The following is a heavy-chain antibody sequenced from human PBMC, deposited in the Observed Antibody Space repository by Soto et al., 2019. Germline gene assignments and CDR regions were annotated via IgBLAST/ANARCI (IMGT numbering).Heavy chain of an antibody. V-gene: IGHV3-23*01. CDR2: ISGSGGST. Sequence: VGSLRLSCAASGFTFSSYAMSWVRQAPGKGLEWVSAISGSGGSTYYADSVKGRFTISRDNSKNTLYLQMHSLRAEDTAVYYCANQRSSSWSGGWFDPWGQGTLVTVSS. CDR1: GFTFSSYA. CDR3: ANQRSSSWSGGWFDP. J-gene: IGHJ5*02. D-gene: IGHD6-13*01.